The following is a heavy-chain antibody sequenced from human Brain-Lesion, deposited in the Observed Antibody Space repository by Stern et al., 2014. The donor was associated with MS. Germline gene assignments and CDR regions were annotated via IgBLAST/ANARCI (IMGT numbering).Heavy chain of an antibody. D-gene: IGHD6-13*01. CDR1: GFSFSLYA. CDR3: AKGLRQQLVPFDY. J-gene: IGHJ4*02. V-gene: IGHV3-23*04. CDR2: IRGRGDSA. Sequence: VQLVESGGGLVQPGGSLRLSCAASGFSFSLYAMNWVRQAPGKGPEWVAAIRGRGDSAFYADSVNGRFTISRDNSKNTVYLQMNSLRADDTAVYYCAKGLRQQLVPFDYWGQGTLVSVSS.